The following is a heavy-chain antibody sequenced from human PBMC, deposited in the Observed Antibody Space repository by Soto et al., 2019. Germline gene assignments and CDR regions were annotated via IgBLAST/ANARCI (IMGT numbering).Heavy chain of an antibody. CDR3: GRCNGDDCHSPFDY. D-gene: IGHD2-8*01. V-gene: IGHV3-23*01. CDR1: GVTFSSYD. J-gene: IGHJ4*02. CDR2: ISGSGGST. Sequence: GSLRLSCAASGVTFSSYDMSWVRQAPGKGLEWVSAISGSGGSTYCADSVKGRLAISRDNSKNTLELQMNSLRVEDTAMYYCGRCNGDDCHSPFDYWGQGTLVTVSS.